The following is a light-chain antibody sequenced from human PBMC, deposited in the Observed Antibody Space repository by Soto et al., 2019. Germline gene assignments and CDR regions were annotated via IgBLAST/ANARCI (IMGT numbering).Light chain of an antibody. CDR3: QQANSFPLT. CDR1: QGISSW. J-gene: IGKJ4*01. V-gene: IGKV1D-12*01. CDR2: AAS. Sequence: IPLSLSPSDTSAPSCDGLTSLCRASQGISSWLAWYQQKPGKAPKLLIYAASSLQSGVPSRFSGSGSGTDFTLTISSLQPEDFATYYCQQANSFPLTFGEGTQV.